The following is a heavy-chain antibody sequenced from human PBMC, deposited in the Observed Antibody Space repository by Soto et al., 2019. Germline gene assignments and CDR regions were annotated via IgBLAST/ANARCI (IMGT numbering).Heavy chain of an antibody. J-gene: IGHJ4*02. Sequence: SETLSLACTASGGYMTTYSSNWIRQPPGKGLESIGYIYASGSTNYNPSFKSRVAISIDTSKRQISLNLTSVTAADTAVYYCTGSHYYGGPFDFWGQGTLVTVSS. CDR3: TGSHYYGGPFDF. CDR1: GGYMTTYS. V-gene: IGHV4-59*01. CDR2: IYASGST. D-gene: IGHD4-17*01.